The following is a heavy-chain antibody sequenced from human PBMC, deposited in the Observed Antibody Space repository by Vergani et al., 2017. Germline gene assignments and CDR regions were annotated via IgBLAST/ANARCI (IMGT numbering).Heavy chain of an antibody. Sequence: QVQLQQWGAGLLKPSETLSLTCAVYGGSFSGYYWSWIRQPPGKGLEWIGSIYHSGSTYYNPSLKSRVTISVDTSKNQFSLKLSSVTAADTAVYYCARGFWSGWGYFDYWGQGTLVTVSS. CDR1: GGSFSGYY. CDR2: IYHSGST. CDR3: ARGFWSGWGYFDY. J-gene: IGHJ4*02. D-gene: IGHD3-3*01. V-gene: IGHV4-34*01.